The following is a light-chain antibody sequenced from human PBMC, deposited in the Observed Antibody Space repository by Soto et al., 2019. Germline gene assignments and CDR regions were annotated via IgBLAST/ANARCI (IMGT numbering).Light chain of an antibody. Sequence: EIVLTQSPATLSLSPGERATLSCRASQSVSSYLAWYQQKPGQAPRLLIYDASNRATGIPARFSGSGSGTDFTFPISSREPEDFAVYYCQQRSNWPLTFGGGTKVEIK. CDR3: QQRSNWPLT. CDR1: QSVSSY. J-gene: IGKJ4*01. CDR2: DAS. V-gene: IGKV3-11*01.